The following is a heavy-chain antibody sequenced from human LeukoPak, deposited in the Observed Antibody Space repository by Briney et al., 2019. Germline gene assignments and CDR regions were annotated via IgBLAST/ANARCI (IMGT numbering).Heavy chain of an antibody. CDR3: ARHANIAVAGYGY. CDR1: GGSISSSSYY. V-gene: IGHV4-39*01. D-gene: IGHD6-19*01. Sequence: DPSETLSLTCTVSGGSISSSSYYWGWIRQPPGKGLEWIGSIYYSGSTYYNPSLKSRVTISVDTSKNQFSLKLSSVTAADTAVYYCARHANIAVAGYGYWGQGTLVTVSS. J-gene: IGHJ4*02. CDR2: IYYSGST.